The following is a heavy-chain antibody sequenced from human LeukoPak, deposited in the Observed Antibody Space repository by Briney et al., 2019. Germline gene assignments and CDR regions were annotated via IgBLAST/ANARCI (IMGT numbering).Heavy chain of an antibody. Sequence: SETLSLTCTVSGGSISSYYWSWIRQPPGKGLEWIGYIYYSGSTNYNPSLKSRVTISVDTSKNQFSLKLSSVTAADTAVYYCAGYGSGSYYTRNYWGQGTLVTVSS. CDR2: IYYSGST. D-gene: IGHD3-10*01. J-gene: IGHJ4*02. V-gene: IGHV4-59*08. CDR1: GGSISSYY. CDR3: AGYGSGSYYTRNY.